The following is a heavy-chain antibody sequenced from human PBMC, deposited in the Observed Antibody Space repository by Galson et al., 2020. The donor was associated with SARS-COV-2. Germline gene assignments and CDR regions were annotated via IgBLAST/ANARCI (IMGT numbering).Heavy chain of an antibody. CDR2: VNPNSGGT. D-gene: IGHD3-9*01. Sequence: ALVKVSCKASGYTFTGYYIHWVRQAPGQGLEWMGWVNPNSGGTNYAQKFQDRVTMTRDTSIYTAYLELSSLRSDDTAVYYCARGIDWYVGYWGQGTLVTVSS. V-gene: IGHV1-2*02. CDR1: GYTFTGYY. CDR3: ARGIDWYVGY. J-gene: IGHJ4*02.